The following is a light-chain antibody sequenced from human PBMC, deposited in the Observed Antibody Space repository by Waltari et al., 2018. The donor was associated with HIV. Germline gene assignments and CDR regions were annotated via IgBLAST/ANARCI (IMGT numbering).Light chain of an antibody. Sequence: QSVLTQPPSASGTPGQRVTISCSGSSSNIGSNYVYWYQQLPGTAPKLLIYRNNHRPSGGPDRFSGSKSGTSASLAISGLRSEDEADYYCAAWDDSLSGYVFGTGTKVTVL. CDR1: SSNIGSNY. CDR3: AAWDDSLSGYV. CDR2: RNN. V-gene: IGLV1-47*01. J-gene: IGLJ1*01.